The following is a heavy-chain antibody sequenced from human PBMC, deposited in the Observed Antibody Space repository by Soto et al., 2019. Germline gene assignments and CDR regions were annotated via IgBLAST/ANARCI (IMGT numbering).Heavy chain of an antibody. J-gene: IGHJ6*02. D-gene: IGHD2-2*01. CDR3: ARDIGYCSSTSCYAGDYYYGMDV. CDR1: GYTFTSYG. Sequence: GASVKVSCKACGYTFTSYGISWVRQAPGQGLEWMGWISAYNGNTNYAQKLQGRVTMTTDTSTSTAYMELRSLRSDDTAVYYCARDIGYCSSTSCYAGDYYYGMDVWGQGTTLTVSS. V-gene: IGHV1-18*01. CDR2: ISAYNGNT.